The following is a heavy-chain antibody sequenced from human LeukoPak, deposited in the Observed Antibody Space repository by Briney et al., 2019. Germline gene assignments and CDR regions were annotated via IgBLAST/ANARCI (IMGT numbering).Heavy chain of an antibody. Sequence: GGSLRLPCAASGFTFSSYAMHWVRQAPGKGLEWVAVISYDGSNKYYADSVKGRFTISRDNSKNTLYLQMNSLRAEDTAVYYCARDGGNWFDPWGQGTLVTVSS. CDR2: ISYDGSNK. CDR1: GFTFSSYA. CDR3: ARDGGNWFDP. V-gene: IGHV3-30-3*01. J-gene: IGHJ5*02. D-gene: IGHD3-16*01.